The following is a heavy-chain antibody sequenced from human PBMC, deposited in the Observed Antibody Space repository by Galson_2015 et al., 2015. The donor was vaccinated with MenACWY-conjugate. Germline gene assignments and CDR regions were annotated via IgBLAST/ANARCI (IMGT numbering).Heavy chain of an antibody. CDR1: GFTFSSFS. CDR2: ISATSATI. D-gene: IGHD2-2*01. V-gene: IGHV3-21*01. J-gene: IGHJ5*02. CDR3: ARTADSVQP. Sequence: SLRLSCAASGFTFSSFSMNWVRQAPGKGLEWVSSISATSATIYYADSVKGRFTISIDKAKNSLYLKMNSLRAEDTAVYYCARTADSVQPWGLGTLVTVSS.